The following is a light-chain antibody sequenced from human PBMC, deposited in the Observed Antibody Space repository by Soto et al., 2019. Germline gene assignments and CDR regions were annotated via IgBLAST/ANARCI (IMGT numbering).Light chain of an antibody. Sequence: IVFAQSPGTLSLSPGERATLSCRATQSVSSSYLAWYQHKPGQAPRLLIYGASSRATGIPDRFSGSGSGTDFTLTISRLEPEDFAVYYCQQYGSSPTFGQGTRLEI. CDR3: QQYGSSPT. CDR1: QSVSSSY. CDR2: GAS. J-gene: IGKJ5*01. V-gene: IGKV3-20*01.